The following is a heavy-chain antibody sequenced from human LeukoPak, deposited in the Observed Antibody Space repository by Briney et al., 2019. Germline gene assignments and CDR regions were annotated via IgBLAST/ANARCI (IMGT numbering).Heavy chain of an antibody. Sequence: ASVKVSCKASGYTFTSYGISWVRQAPGQGLEWIGWISAYNGNTNYAQKLQGRVTMTTDTSTSTAYMELRSLRSDDTAVYYCARDRAGGLLWFGDPNPHGWFDPWGQGTLVTVSS. CDR1: GYTFTSYG. CDR3: ARDRAGGLLWFGDPNPHGWFDP. J-gene: IGHJ5*02. CDR2: ISAYNGNT. D-gene: IGHD3-10*01. V-gene: IGHV1-18*01.